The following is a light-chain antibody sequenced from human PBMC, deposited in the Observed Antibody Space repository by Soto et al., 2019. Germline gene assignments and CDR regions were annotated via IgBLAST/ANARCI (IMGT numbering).Light chain of an antibody. J-gene: IGKJ2*01. CDR1: QSVASN. CDR2: GAS. V-gene: IGKV3-15*01. CDR3: QQYHNWPPQYT. Sequence: EIVMTQSPASLSVSPGDGATLSCWASQSVASNVAWYQQRPGQGPRLLIHGASTRAARVPARFSGSGSGTDFPLTISSLECEDFAVYYCQQYHNWPPQYTFGQGTKLQIK.